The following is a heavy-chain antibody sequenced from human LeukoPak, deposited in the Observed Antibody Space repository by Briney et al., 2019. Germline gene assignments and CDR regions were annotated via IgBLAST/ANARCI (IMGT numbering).Heavy chain of an antibody. D-gene: IGHD4-11*01. Sequence: QSGGSLRLSCVASGFDFSGYAMHWVRQAPGRGLEYVSAITNNGGTTYYADSVKGRFTISRDNSKNTLYLQMGSLRAEDMDVYFCPRVDIYSYYDYWGQGTMVTVSS. CDR1: GFDFSGYA. J-gene: IGHJ4*02. V-gene: IGHV3-64*02. CDR3: PRVDIYSYYDY. CDR2: ITNNGGTT.